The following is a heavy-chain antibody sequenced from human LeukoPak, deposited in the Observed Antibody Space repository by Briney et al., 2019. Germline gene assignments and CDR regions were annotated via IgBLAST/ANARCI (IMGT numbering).Heavy chain of an antibody. CDR2: ISYSGTT. CDR3: ARVKRLRYDFWSGYRNWFDP. CDR1: SVSISSSPYY. Sequence: TSETLSLTCTVSSVSISSSPYYWGWIRQSPGKGLEWIGSISYSGTTYYNPSLKSRVTISVDTSKNQFSLKLSSVTAADTAVYYCARVKRLRYDFWSGYRNWFDPWGQGTLVTVSS. J-gene: IGHJ5*02. D-gene: IGHD3-3*01. V-gene: IGHV4-39*07.